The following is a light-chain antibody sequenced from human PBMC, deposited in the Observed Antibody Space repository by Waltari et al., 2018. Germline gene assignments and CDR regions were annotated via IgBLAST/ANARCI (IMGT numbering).Light chain of an antibody. Sequence: EIVLTQSPGTLSLSPGETATLSCRASQSFTRYLAWYQHKPGQAPRLLIYDASTRAAGIADRFSGSGFGTDFTLTINRLEPEDSAVYYCQHYVRLPVTFGQGTKVEI. CDR2: DAS. V-gene: IGKV3-20*01. CDR3: QHYVRLPVT. CDR1: QSFTRY. J-gene: IGKJ1*01.